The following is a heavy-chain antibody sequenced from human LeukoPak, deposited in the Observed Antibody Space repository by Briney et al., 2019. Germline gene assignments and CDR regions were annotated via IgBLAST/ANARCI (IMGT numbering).Heavy chain of an antibody. V-gene: IGHV3-23*01. Sequence: GGSLRLSCAASGFTFSTYAMSWVRQAPGKGLEWVSGISGSGGSTYYADSVRGRFTISRDNSKNTLYLQMNSLRAEDTAVYYCARSRGPNTFGGVHDYWGQGTLVTVSS. CDR2: ISGSGGST. J-gene: IGHJ4*02. D-gene: IGHD3-16*01. CDR3: ARSRGPNTFGGVHDY. CDR1: GFTFSTYA.